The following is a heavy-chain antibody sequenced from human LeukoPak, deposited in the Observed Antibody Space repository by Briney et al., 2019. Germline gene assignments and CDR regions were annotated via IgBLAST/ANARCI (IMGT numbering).Heavy chain of an antibody. V-gene: IGHV3-23*01. Sequence: GGSLRLSCAASGFTFSTYAMSWVRQAPGKGLEWVSGISGSGGSTYYADSVRGRFTISRDNSKNTLYLQMNSLRAEDTAVYYCARSRGPNTFGGVHDYWGQGTLVTVSS. CDR2: ISGSGGST. J-gene: IGHJ4*02. D-gene: IGHD3-16*01. CDR3: ARSRGPNTFGGVHDY. CDR1: GFTFSTYA.